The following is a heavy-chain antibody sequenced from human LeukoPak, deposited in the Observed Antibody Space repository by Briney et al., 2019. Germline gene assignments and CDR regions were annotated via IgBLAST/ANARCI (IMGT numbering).Heavy chain of an antibody. CDR3: AKDINYGGSSGWDY. J-gene: IGHJ4*02. CDR2: ISWDGGST. CDR1: GFTFDDYA. V-gene: IGHV3-43D*03. D-gene: IGHD4-23*01. Sequence: GGSLRLSCAASGFTFDDYAMHWVRQAPGKGLEWVSLISWDGGSTYYADSVKGRFTISRDNSKNSLYLQMNSLRAEDTALYYCAKDINYGGSSGWDYWGQGTLVTVSS.